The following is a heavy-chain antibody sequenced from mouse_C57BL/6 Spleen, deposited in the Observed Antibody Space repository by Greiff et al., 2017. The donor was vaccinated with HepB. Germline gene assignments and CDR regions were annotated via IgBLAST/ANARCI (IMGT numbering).Heavy chain of an antibody. CDR3: ARNDGYQRYFDV. CDR2: ISSGSSTI. Sequence: EVQLQESGGGLVKPGGSLKLSCAASGFTFSDYGMHWVRQAPEKGLEWVAYISSGSSTIYYADTVKGRFTISRDNAKNTLFLQMTSLRSEDTAMYYCARNDGYQRYFDVWGTGTTVTVSS. D-gene: IGHD2-3*01. CDR1: GFTFSDYG. V-gene: IGHV5-17*01. J-gene: IGHJ1*03.